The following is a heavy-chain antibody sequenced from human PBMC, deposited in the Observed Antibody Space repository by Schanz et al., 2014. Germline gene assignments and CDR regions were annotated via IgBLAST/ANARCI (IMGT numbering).Heavy chain of an antibody. V-gene: IGHV1-46*01. J-gene: IGHJ4*02. Sequence: QVQLVQSGAEVKKPGASVKVSCEASGYTFTSYYIHWFRQAPGQGLEWMGLINPSVGNTNYAQKYRGRVAMTRDASTSTVYMELSSLRPEDTALYYCARDNAHWLVDYWGQGTLVTDSS. CDR2: INPSVGNT. D-gene: IGHD6-19*01. CDR3: ARDNAHWLVDY. CDR1: GYTFTSYY.